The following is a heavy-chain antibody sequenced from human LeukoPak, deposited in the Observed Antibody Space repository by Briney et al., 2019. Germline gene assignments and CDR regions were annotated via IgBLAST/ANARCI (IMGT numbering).Heavy chain of an antibody. CDR2: ISSSSSYI. V-gene: IGHV3-21*01. CDR3: AREDFWSGYPLYYFDY. CDR1: GFTFSSYS. Sequence: PGGSLRLSCAASGFTFSSYSMNWVRQAPGKELEWVSSISSSSSYIYYADSVKGRFTISRDNAKNSLYLQMNSLRAEDTAVYYCAREDFWSGYPLYYFDYWGQGTLVTVSS. D-gene: IGHD3-3*01. J-gene: IGHJ4*02.